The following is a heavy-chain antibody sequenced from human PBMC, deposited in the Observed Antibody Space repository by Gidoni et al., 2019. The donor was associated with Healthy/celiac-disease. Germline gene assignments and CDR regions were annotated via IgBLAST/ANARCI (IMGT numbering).Heavy chain of an antibody. CDR2: ISYDGSNK. D-gene: IGHD1-26*01. CDR3: ARDPRPLVFRIVGGPGIPPRVGMDV. J-gene: IGHJ6*02. Sequence: QVQLVESGGGVVQPGRSLRLSCAASGFTFSSYAMHWVRQAPGKGLEWVAVISYDGSNKYYADSVKGRFTISRDNSKNTLYLQMNSLRAEDTAVYYCARDPRPLVFRIVGGPGIPPRVGMDVWGQGTTVTVSS. V-gene: IGHV3-30-3*01. CDR1: GFTFSSYA.